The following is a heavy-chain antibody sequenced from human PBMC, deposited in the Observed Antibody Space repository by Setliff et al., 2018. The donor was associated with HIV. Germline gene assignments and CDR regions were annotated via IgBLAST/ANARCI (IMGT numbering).Heavy chain of an antibody. CDR2: TYYRSKWYN. V-gene: IGHV6-1*01. CDR1: GDSVSSNSAA. J-gene: IGHJ6*03. CDR3: ARGNPAMDV. Sequence: SQTLSLTCVISGDSVSSNSAAWNWIRQSPSRGLEWLGRTYYRSKWYNGYAVSVKSRITINPDTSKNQLSLQLSSVTPEYAAVYYCARGNPAMDVWGKGTTVTVSS.